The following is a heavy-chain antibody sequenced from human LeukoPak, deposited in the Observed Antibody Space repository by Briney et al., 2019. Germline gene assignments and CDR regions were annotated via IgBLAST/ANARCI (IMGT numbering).Heavy chain of an antibody. D-gene: IGHD2-21*01. J-gene: IGHJ2*01. CDR1: GYTFTAYY. Sequence: SVKVSCTASGYTFTAYYMHWVRQAPGQGLKWMGWINANSGNTNYAQKFQGRVTMTRDTSISTAYMELSRLRSDDTAVYYCARARRSFCGGDCYYWDFDLWGRGTLVTV. CDR3: ARARRSFCGGDCYYWDFDL. CDR2: INANSGNT. V-gene: IGHV1-2*02.